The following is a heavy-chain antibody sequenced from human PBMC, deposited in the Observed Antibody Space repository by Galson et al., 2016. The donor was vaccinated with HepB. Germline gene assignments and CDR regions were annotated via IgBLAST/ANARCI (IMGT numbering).Heavy chain of an antibody. V-gene: IGHV3-23*01. CDR1: GFTFSSHA. CDR3: AAQQQHDY. CDR2: ITGSGGSA. Sequence: SLRLSCAASGFTFSSHAMSWVRQAPGKGLEWVSAITGSGGSAYYADSVKGRFTFSRDNSKNTLYLQMNSLRAEDTAVYYCAAQQQHDYWGQGTLVTVSS. J-gene: IGHJ4*02. D-gene: IGHD6-13*01.